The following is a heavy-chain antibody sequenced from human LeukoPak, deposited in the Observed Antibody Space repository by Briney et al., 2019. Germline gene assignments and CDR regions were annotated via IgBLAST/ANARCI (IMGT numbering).Heavy chain of an antibody. CDR3: AKDLGYKDYVSAFDI. D-gene: IGHD5-24*01. CDR2: INWIGGST. Sequence: GGSMRLSCAASGFIFDDYGMTWVRQTPGKGLEWISGINWIGGSTGYADSVKGRFTISRDNAKNSLYLHMNSLRAEETALYFCAKDLGYKDYVSAFDIWGQGTMVTVSS. J-gene: IGHJ3*02. CDR1: GFIFDDYG. V-gene: IGHV3-20*04.